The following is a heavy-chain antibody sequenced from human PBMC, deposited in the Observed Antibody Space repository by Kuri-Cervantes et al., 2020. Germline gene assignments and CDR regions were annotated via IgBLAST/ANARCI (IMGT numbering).Heavy chain of an antibody. CDR2: ISFDGSNK. Sequence: GESLKISCAASGFIFSDFAMHWVRQAPGKGLEWVAVISFDGSNKYYADSVKGRFTISRDNSKNMVYVQMNSLRVEDTAVYYCATPLGDKQRPQGYFFDHWGQGTLFTVSS. CDR1: GFIFSDFA. CDR3: ATPLGDKQRPQGYFFDH. V-gene: IGHV3-30-3*01. J-gene: IGHJ4*02. D-gene: IGHD3-16*01.